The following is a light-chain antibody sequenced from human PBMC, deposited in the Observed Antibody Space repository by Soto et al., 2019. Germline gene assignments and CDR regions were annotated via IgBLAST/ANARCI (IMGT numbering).Light chain of an antibody. V-gene: IGKV3-15*01. Sequence: EIVMTQSPATLPVSPGERATLSCRASQSVNSNLAWYQQKPGQAPRLLIYGASTRATGIPARFSGSGSGTEFTLTISSLQSEDFAIYYWQHYNDWGTFGQGTKLEIK. CDR3: QHYNDWGT. J-gene: IGKJ2*01. CDR1: QSVNSN. CDR2: GAS.